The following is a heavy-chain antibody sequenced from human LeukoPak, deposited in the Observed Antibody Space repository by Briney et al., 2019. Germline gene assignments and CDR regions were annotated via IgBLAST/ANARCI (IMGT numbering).Heavy chain of an antibody. CDR3: ARDRHTGGYSYGSFDY. CDR2: IYYSGST. V-gene: IGHV4-59*01. Sequence: SETLSLTCTVSGGSISSYYWSWIRQPPGKGLECIGYIYYSGSTNYNPSLKSRVTISVDTSKNQFSLKLSSVTAADTAVYYCARDRHTGGYSYGSFDYWGQGTLVTVSS. D-gene: IGHD5-18*01. CDR1: GGSISSYY. J-gene: IGHJ4*02.